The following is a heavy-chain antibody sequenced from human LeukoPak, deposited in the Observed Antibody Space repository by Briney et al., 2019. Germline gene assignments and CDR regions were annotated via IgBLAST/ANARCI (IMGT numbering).Heavy chain of an antibody. CDR1: GGSISSSSYY. Sequence: PSETLSLTCTVSGGSISSSSYYWGWIRQPPGKGLEWIGSIYYSGSTYYNPSLKSRVTISVDTSKNQFSLKLSSVTAADTAVYYCARHLRFLEWLSYWGQGTLVTVSS. CDR2: IYYSGST. J-gene: IGHJ4*02. D-gene: IGHD3-3*01. V-gene: IGHV4-39*01. CDR3: ARHLRFLEWLSY.